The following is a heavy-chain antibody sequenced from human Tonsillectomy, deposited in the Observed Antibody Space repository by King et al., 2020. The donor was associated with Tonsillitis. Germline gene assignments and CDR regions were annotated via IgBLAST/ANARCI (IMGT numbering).Heavy chain of an antibody. J-gene: IGHJ4*02. V-gene: IGHV3-48*01. CDR1: GFSFSSYS. Sequence: EEQLVQSGGGLVQPGGSLRLSCAASGFSFSSYSMNWVRQAPGKGLEWVSYISTISSTIHYADSVKGRFTSSRDNAKKSLYLQMHSLRVEDTAMYYCAREGAAFDYWGQGTLVTVSS. CDR2: ISTISSTI. CDR3: AREGAAFDY. D-gene: IGHD1-26*01.